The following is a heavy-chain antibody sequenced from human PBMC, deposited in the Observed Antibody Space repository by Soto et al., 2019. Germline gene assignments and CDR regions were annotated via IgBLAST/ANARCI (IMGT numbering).Heavy chain of an antibody. Sequence: GGSLRLSCAASGFTFSDYYMSWIRQAPGKGLEWVSYISSSSSYTNYADSVKGRFTISRDNAKNSLYLQMNSLRAEDTAVYYCARDLVEFVAAAGTSDYWGQGTLVTVSS. CDR1: GFTFSDYY. V-gene: IGHV3-11*06. J-gene: IGHJ4*02. D-gene: IGHD6-13*01. CDR3: ARDLVEFVAAAGTSDY. CDR2: ISSSSSYT.